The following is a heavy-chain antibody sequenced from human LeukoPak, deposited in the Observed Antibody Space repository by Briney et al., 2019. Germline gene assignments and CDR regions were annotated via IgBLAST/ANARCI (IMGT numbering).Heavy chain of an antibody. V-gene: IGHV5-51*01. CDR1: GYSFTSYW. Sequence: GESLKISCKGSGYSFTSYWIGWVREMPGKGLEWMGIIYPGDSDTRYSPSFQGQVTISADKSISTAYLQWSSLKASDTAMYYCGRRSCSSSSCYNIFDYWSQGTVVTVSS. D-gene: IGHD2-2*02. J-gene: IGHJ4*02. CDR3: GRRSCSSSSCYNIFDY. CDR2: IYPGDSDT.